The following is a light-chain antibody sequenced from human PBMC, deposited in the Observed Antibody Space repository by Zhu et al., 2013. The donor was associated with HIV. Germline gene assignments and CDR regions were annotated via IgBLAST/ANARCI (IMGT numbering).Light chain of an antibody. V-gene: IGLV2-14*01. CDR3: SSYTSSXTPLYV. CDR1: SSDVGGYNY. CDR2: EVS. Sequence: QSALTQPASVSGSPGQSITISCTGTSSDVGGYNYVSWYQQHPGKAPKLMIYEVSNRPSGISNRFSGSKSGNTASLTISGLQAEDEADYYCSSYTSSXTPLYVFGTGTKVTVL. J-gene: IGLJ1*01.